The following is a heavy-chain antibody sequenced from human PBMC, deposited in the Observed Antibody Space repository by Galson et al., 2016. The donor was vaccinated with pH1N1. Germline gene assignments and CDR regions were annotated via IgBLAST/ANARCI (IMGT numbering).Heavy chain of an antibody. V-gene: IGHV1-8*01. J-gene: IGHJ2*01. Sequence: SVKVSCKASGYTFTNFDINWVRQATGQGLEWMGWMNPNSGNTGYAQKFQGRVTMTRNTAIRTAYMKLSSLRSVATAIYYCAIMYCGGECPPGYFDLWGRGTLVSVSS. D-gene: IGHD2-21*01. CDR3: AIMYCGGECPPGYFDL. CDR2: MNPNSGNT. CDR1: GYTFTNFD.